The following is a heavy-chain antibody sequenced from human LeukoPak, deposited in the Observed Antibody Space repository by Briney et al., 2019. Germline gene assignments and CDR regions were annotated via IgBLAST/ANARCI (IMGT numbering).Heavy chain of an antibody. V-gene: IGHV3-21*01. CDR3: ARGRQRTHFDY. J-gene: IGHJ4*02. Sequence: GGSLRLSCAASGFTFSSYSMNWVRQAPRKGLEWVSSISSSSSYIYYADSVKGRFTISRDNAKNSLYLQMNSLRAEDTAVYYCARGRQRTHFDYWGQGTLVTVSS. CDR2: ISSSSSYI. CDR1: GFTFSSYS.